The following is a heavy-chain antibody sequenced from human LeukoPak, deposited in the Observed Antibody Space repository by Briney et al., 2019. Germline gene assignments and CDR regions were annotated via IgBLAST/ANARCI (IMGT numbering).Heavy chain of an antibody. J-gene: IGHJ6*03. CDR1: RGTFTSYA. CDR3: AHNKRTNFGTRVVNYYYYYMDV. Sequence: SVNVSCKASRGTFTSYAISSVRQAPGQRLEWMGGTIPIFGIANYAKKFQGRVTITAAESTSTAYMELSSMRSEDTAVYDCAHNKRTNFGTRVVNYYYYYMDVWGKGTTVTVSS. V-gene: IGHV1-69*13. CDR2: TIPIFGIA. D-gene: IGHD3-3*01.